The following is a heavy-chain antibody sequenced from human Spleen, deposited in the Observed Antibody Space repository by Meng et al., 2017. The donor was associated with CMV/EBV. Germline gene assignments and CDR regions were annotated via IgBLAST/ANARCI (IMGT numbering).Heavy chain of an antibody. V-gene: IGHV1-69*05. CDR2: IIPFFGTS. CDR3: ARDLWCTSTNCYND. CDR1: GGTFSNYA. Sequence: SGGTFSNYAINWVRQAPGQGLEWMGGIIPFFGTSNYAQKFQGRVTITTDESTSAVYLEVSSLRSEDTAVYYCARDLWCTSTNCYNDWGQGTLVTVSS. D-gene: IGHD2-2*02. J-gene: IGHJ4*02.